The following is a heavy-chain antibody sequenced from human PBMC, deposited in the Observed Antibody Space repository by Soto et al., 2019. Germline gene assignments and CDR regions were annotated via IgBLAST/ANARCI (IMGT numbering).Heavy chain of an antibody. CDR3: ARCHYAMDV. J-gene: IGHJ6*02. CDR1: GFTFSDYD. V-gene: IGHV3-11*06. CDR2: ISTTSFNT. Sequence: GGSLRLSCAASGFTFSDYDISWIRQAPGKGLEWGSYISTTSFNTNYADAVKGRFHISRDNANNSLSLQINSLRAEDTAVYHCARCHYAMDVWGQGTTVTVSS.